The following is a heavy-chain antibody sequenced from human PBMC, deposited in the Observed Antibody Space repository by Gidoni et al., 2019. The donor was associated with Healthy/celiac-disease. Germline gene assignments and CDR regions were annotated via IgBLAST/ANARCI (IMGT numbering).Heavy chain of an antibody. CDR3: ARPRRVVPAAPYRFYDY. D-gene: IGHD2-2*01. CDR1: GGSFSGYY. Sequence: QVQLQQGGAGLLKPSATLSLTCAVYGGSFSGYYWSWIRQPPGKGLEWIGEINHSGSTNYNPSLKSRVTISVDASKNQFSLKLSSVTAADTAVYYCARPRRVVPAAPYRFYDYWGQGTLVTVSS. J-gene: IGHJ4*02. CDR2: INHSGST. V-gene: IGHV4-34*01.